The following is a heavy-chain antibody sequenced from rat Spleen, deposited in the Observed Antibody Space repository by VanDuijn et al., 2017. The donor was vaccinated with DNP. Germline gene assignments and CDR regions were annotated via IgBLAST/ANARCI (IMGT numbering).Heavy chain of an antibody. V-gene: IGHV5S10*01. CDR2: IIYDGSSA. CDR3: STFGGKDA. CDR1: GFIFSDYA. J-gene: IGHJ4*01. D-gene: IGHD4-3*01. Sequence: EVQLVESGGGLVQPGHSLRLSCAASGFIFSDYAMAWVRQSPKMGLEWVATIIYDGSSAFYRDSVTGRFTISRDFAKSTLYLQKDSLRSEDTATYYGSTFGGKDAWGQGTSVTGSS.